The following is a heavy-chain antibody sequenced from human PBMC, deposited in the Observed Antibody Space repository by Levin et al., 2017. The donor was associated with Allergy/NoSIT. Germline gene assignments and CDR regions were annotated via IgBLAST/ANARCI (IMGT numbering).Heavy chain of an antibody. CDR3: AREGVSPYYDFWSGYYRDYYYYGMDV. Sequence: GGSLRLSCAASGFTFSSYGMHWVRQAPGKGLEWVAVIWYDGSNKYYADSVKGRFTISRDNSKNTLYLQMNSLRAEDTAVYYCAREGVSPYYDFWSGYYRDYYYYGMDVWGQGTTVTVSS. V-gene: IGHV3-33*01. D-gene: IGHD3-3*01. J-gene: IGHJ6*02. CDR2: IWYDGSNK. CDR1: GFTFSSYG.